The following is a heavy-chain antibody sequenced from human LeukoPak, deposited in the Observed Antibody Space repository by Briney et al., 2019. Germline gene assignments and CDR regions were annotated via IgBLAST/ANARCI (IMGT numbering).Heavy chain of an antibody. J-gene: IGHJ4*02. CDR2: TYYRSKWYN. D-gene: IGHD6-19*01. Sequence: SQTLSLTCAISGDSVSSNSAAWNWIRQSPSRGLEWLGRTYYRSKWYNDYAVSVKSRITINPDTSKNQFSLQLNSVTPEDTAVYYCARDSLQPSGYSSGREFDYWGQGTLVTVSS. V-gene: IGHV6-1*01. CDR1: GDSVSSNSAA. CDR3: ARDSLQPSGYSSGREFDY.